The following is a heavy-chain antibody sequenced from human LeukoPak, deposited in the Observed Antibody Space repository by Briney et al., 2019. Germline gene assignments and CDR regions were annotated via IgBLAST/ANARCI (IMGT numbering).Heavy chain of an antibody. V-gene: IGHV4-31*03. CDR2: IYYSGST. D-gene: IGHD5-12*01. CDR3: ARGGNSGYDWVYYYYYYMDV. J-gene: IGHJ6*03. CDR1: GGSISSGGYY. Sequence: SETLSLTCTVSGGSISSGGYYWSWIRQHPGKGLEWTGYIYYSGSTYYNPSLKSRVTISVDTSKNQFSLKLSSVTAADTAVYYCARGGNSGYDWVYYYYYYMDVWGKGTTVTVSS.